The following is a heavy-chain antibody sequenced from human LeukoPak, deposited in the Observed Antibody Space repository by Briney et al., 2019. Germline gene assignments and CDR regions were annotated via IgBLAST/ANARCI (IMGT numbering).Heavy chain of an antibody. CDR2: THYSGST. D-gene: IGHD3-9*01. Sequence: SETLSLTCTVSGGPISSYYWSWIRQPPGRRLEWIGYTHYSGSTDKNPSLWSRVTMSVDTSKNQISLKLSSVTAADTAVYYCGRRTFYDTLTGYKYWYFDLWGRGTLVTVSS. J-gene: IGHJ2*01. CDR3: GRRTFYDTLTGYKYWYFDL. V-gene: IGHV4-59*01. CDR1: GGPISSYY.